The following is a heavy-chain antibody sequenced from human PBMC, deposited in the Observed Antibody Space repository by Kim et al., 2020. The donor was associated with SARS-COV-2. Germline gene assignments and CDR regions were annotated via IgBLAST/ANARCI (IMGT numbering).Heavy chain of an antibody. D-gene: IGHD5-12*01. Sequence: NIKYSQRFQGRVTLTWDTSANTAYVELSSLGSEDTAVYYCARDLVHTGYDYWGQGTLVAVSS. CDR3: ARDLVHTGYDY. CDR2: NI. V-gene: IGHV1-3*01. J-gene: IGHJ4*02.